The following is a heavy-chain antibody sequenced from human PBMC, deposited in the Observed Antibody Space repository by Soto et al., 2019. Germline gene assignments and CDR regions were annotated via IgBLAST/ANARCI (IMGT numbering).Heavy chain of an antibody. D-gene: IGHD4-17*01. J-gene: IGHJ4*02. CDR1: GFTFSSYA. Sequence: EVQLVESGGGLVQPGGSLRLSCAASGFTFSSYAMHWVRQAPGKGLEYVSAISSNGGSTYYANSVKGRFTIPRHNSRNPRYREMGSRRAEDSGVSYCARDQGGSDYLRPLFDYWGQGTLVTVSS. CDR2: ISSNGGST. CDR3: ARDQGGSDYLRPLFDY. V-gene: IGHV3-64*01.